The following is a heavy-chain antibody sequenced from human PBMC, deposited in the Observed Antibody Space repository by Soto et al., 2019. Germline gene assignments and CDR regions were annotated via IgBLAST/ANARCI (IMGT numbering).Heavy chain of an antibody. V-gene: IGHV4-34*01. J-gene: IGHJ5*02. CDR1: GGPFNGYY. CDR3: ARHHPAVGNWFDP. D-gene: IGHD6-19*01. CDR2: INHSGSG. Sequence: SETLSLTCAAYGGPFNGYYWSWIRQPPGKGLEWIGEINHSGSGNYNPSLKSRVTISLDTSKNQFSLKLDSVTAADTAVYYCARHHPAVGNWFDPWGQGTLVTVSS.